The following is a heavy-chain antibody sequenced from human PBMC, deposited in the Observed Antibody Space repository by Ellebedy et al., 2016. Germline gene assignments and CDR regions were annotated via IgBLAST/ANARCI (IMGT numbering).Heavy chain of an antibody. Sequence: GGSLRLSXAASGFTFSNFWMSWVRQAPGKGLEWVSTISGDGRDTNFADSVKGRFSISRDNSKHIVYLHMTSLRADDTATYYCRQGHYADYWGRGTLVTVSS. V-gene: IGHV3-23*01. CDR2: ISGDGRDT. CDR1: GFTFSNFW. CDR3: RQGHYADY. J-gene: IGHJ4*02.